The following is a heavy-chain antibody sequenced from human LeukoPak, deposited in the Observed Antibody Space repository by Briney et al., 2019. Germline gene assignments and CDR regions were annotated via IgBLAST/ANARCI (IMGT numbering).Heavy chain of an antibody. CDR1: GFTFSSYS. Sequence: GGSLRLSCAASGFTFSSYSMNWVRQAPGKGLEWVSSISSSSSYIYYADSVKGRFTISRDNAKNSLYLQMNSLRAEDTAVYYWARSEQWLPEKYGIDVWGQGTTVTVSS. J-gene: IGHJ6*02. D-gene: IGHD6-19*01. V-gene: IGHV3-21*01. CDR3: ARSEQWLPEKYGIDV. CDR2: ISSSSSYI.